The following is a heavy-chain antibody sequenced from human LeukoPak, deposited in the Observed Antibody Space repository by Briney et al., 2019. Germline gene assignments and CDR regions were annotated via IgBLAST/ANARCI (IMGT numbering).Heavy chain of an antibody. D-gene: IGHD3-22*01. CDR2: IYYSGST. CDR1: GGSISSYY. Sequence: SETLSLTCTVSGGSISSYYWSWIRQPPGKGLEWIGYIYYSGSTNYNPSLKSRVTISVDTSKNQFSLKLSSVTAADTAVYYCARDCSGYNWNFDLWGRGTLVTVSS. V-gene: IGHV4-59*01. J-gene: IGHJ2*01. CDR3: ARDCSGYNWNFDL.